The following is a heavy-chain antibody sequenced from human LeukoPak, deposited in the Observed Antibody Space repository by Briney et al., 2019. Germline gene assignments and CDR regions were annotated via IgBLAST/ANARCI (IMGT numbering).Heavy chain of an antibody. CDR1: GFRFSSYA. CDR3: AKERGYSYGYGLDAFDI. J-gene: IGHJ3*02. D-gene: IGHD5-18*01. V-gene: IGHV3-23*01. Sequence: PGGSLRLSCAASGFRFSSYAMSWVRQAPGKGLEWVSAISGSGVSTYYADSVKGRFTVSRDNSKNTLYLQMNSLRAEDMALYYCAKERGYSYGYGLDAFDIWGQGTMVTVSS. CDR2: ISGSGVST.